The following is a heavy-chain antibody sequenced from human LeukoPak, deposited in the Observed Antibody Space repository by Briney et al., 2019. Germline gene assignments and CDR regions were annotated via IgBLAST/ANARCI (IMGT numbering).Heavy chain of an antibody. CDR3: ARQPNPDFDY. V-gene: IGHV5-51*01. J-gene: IGHJ4*02. CDR1: GYSFTNYW. Sequence: GESLKISCKASGYSFTNYWIGWVRQMPGKGLEWMGIIYPHDSFTRYSPSFQDQVTISADKSTNTAYLQWSSLKASDTAIYYCARQPNPDFDYWGQGTLVTVSS. CDR2: IYPHDSFT.